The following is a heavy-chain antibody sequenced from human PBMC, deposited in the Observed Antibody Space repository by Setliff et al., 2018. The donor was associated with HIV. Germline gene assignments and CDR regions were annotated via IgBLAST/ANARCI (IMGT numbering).Heavy chain of an antibody. V-gene: IGHV1-2*02. D-gene: IGHD3-9*01. Sequence: ASVKVSCKASGYTFTGYFMHWVRQAPGQGLEWMGWISPNNGDTTIPQRFRGRVTMTTDTSVNTAFMELSNLRSDDTAVYYCARDYRTTDILSSGYMDVWGKGTTVTVSS. CDR3: ARDYRTTDILSSGYMDV. CDR2: ISPNNGDT. J-gene: IGHJ6*03. CDR1: GYTFTGYF.